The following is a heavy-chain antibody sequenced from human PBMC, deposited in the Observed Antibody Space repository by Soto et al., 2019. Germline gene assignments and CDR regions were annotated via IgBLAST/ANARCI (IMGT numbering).Heavy chain of an antibody. D-gene: IGHD3-9*01. CDR2: VSTNGAT. Sequence: PSETLSLTCTVSDDFISSYYWNWIRQPAGKGLEWIGRVSTNGATNYXXXXESRVTMSVDTSKNQFSLKLTSVTAADTAVYFCARADYEILTGSYAMDVWGQGTTVTVSS. V-gene: IGHV4-4*07. J-gene: IGHJ6*02. CDR1: DDFISSYY. CDR3: ARADYEILTGSYAMDV.